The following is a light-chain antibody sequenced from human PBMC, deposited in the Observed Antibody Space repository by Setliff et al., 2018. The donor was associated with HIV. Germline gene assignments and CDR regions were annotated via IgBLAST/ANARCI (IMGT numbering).Light chain of an antibody. Sequence: QSALTQPASVSGSPGQSITISCTGTSSDVGGYNYVSWYQQYPGKAPKLMIYQATKRPSGVSNRFSGSKSGNTASLTISGLQAEDEADYYCCSNTGSNTYVFGTGTKVTVL. CDR3: CSNTGSNTYV. CDR1: SSDVGGYNY. J-gene: IGLJ1*01. V-gene: IGLV2-14*01. CDR2: QAT.